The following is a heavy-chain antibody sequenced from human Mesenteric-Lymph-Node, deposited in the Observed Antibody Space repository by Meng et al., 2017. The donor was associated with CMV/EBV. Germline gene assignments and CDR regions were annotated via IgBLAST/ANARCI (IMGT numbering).Heavy chain of an antibody. Sequence: STSHYIPWIRQAPGQGPEWMGMINPSGGATTYAQKFQGRVTMTRVTSTSTVYMELNSLRSEDTAVYYCARGRHYDILSGRGDWFDPWGEGTLVTVSS. CDR3: ARGRHYDILSGRGDWFDP. CDR2: INPSGGAT. D-gene: IGHD3-9*01. CDR1: STSHY. V-gene: IGHV1-46*01. J-gene: IGHJ5*02.